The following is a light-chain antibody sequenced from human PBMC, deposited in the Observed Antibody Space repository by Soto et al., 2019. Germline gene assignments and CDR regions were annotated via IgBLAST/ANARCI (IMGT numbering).Light chain of an antibody. V-gene: IGKV3-20*01. Sequence: EIVLTQSPGTLSLFPGDRATLSCRASQRVSNCYLAWFQQKPGQAPRLLIYDASSRAAGVTDRVSGGGSGTDFTLAISALEPEDFALYFCQQYERPPFAFGQGTRLEI. CDR1: QRVSNCY. CDR2: DAS. CDR3: QQYERPPFA. J-gene: IGKJ2*01.